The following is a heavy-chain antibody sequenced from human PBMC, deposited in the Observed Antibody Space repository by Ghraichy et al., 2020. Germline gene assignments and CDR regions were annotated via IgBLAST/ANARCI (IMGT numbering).Heavy chain of an antibody. CDR1: GGSFSGYY. CDR3: ARGGGGYSSSSGYYYYYYMDV. V-gene: IGHV4-34*01. D-gene: IGHD6-6*01. J-gene: IGHJ6*03. CDR2: INHSGST. Sequence: GSLRLSCAVYGGSFSGYYWSWIRQPPGKGLEWIGEINHSGSTNYNPSLKSRVTISVDTSKNQFSLKLSSVTAADTAVYYCARGGGGYSSSSGYYYYYYMDVWGKGTTVTVSS.